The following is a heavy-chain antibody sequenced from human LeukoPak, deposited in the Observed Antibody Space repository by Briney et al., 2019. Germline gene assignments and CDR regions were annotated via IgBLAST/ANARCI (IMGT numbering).Heavy chain of an antibody. J-gene: IGHJ6*03. Sequence: PGGSLRLSCAASGFTFSDYYMSWIRQAPGKGLEWVSYISRSGTTIYYADSVKGRFTISRDNAKNSLYLQMNSLRAEDTAVYYCAREVRGVTGTPYYYYYYMDVWGKGTTVTVSS. D-gene: IGHD1-20*01. CDR3: AREVRGVTGTPYYYYYYMDV. CDR1: GFTFSDYY. V-gene: IGHV3-11*04. CDR2: ISRSGTTI.